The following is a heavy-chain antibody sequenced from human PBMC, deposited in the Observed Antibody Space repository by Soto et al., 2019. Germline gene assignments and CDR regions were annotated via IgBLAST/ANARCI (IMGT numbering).Heavy chain of an antibody. D-gene: IGHD4-17*01. CDR3: ATTSLRWSSAPYYYYGMDV. J-gene: IGHJ6*02. V-gene: IGHV1-69*13. CDR1: GGTFSSYA. Sequence: EASVKISCKASGGTFSSYAISWVRQAPGQGPEWMGGIIPIFGTANYAQKFQGRVTITADESTSTAYMELSSLRSEDTAVYYCATTSLRWSSAPYYYYGMDVWGQGTTVTVSS. CDR2: IIPIFGTA.